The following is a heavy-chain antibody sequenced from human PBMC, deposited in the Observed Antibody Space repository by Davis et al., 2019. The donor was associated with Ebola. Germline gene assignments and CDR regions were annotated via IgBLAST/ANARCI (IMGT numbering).Heavy chain of an antibody. CDR2: INAGNGNT. D-gene: IGHD4-11*01. CDR3: AREGGDTVTTILYYYGMDV. V-gene: IGHV1-3*01. J-gene: IGHJ6*02. Sequence: ASVKVSCKASGYIFTSYAMHWVRQAPGQRLEWMGWINAGNGNTKYSQKFQGRVTITRDTSASTAYMELSSLRSEDTAVYYCAREGGDTVTTILYYYGMDVWGQGTTVTVSS. CDR1: GYIFTSYA.